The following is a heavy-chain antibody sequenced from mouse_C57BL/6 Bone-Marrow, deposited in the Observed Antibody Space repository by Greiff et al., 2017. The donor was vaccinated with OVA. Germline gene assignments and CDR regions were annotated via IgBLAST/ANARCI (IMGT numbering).Heavy chain of an antibody. D-gene: IGHD1-1*01. J-gene: IGHJ1*03. CDR2: IRSKSNNYAT. CDR3: VGQMVVATYWYFDV. CDR1: GFSFNTYA. V-gene: IGHV10-1*01. Sequence: EVQGVESGGGLVQPTGSLTLSCAASGFSFNTYAMNWVRQAPGKGLEWVARIRSKSNNYATYYAVSVKDRFTISRDDSESMLYLQRNNLKTEDTAMYYCVGQMVVATYWYFDVWGTGTTVTVSS.